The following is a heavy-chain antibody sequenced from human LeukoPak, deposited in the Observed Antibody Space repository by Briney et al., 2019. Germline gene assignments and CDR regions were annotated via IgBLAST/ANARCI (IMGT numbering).Heavy chain of an antibody. Sequence: PGGSLRLSCAASGFTFSSYAMSWVRQAPGKGLEWVSAISGSGGSTYYADSVKGRFTISRDNSKNTLYLQMNSLRAEDTAVYYCAKDYYYDSSGYYYYMDVWGKGTTVTVSS. D-gene: IGHD3-22*01. CDR3: AKDYYYDSSGYYYYMDV. CDR2: ISGSGGST. J-gene: IGHJ6*03. CDR1: GFTFSSYA. V-gene: IGHV3-23*01.